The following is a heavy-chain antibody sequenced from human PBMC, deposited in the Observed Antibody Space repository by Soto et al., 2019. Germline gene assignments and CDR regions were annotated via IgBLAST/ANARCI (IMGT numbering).Heavy chain of an antibody. CDR1: GETNSVDA. CDR2: IIPIFGTT. V-gene: IGHV1-69*06. CDR3: SRDRTDSGYCTTWLDP. D-gene: IGHD2-21*02. J-gene: IGHJ5*02. Sequence: SMNVYFKALGETNSVDAIGWGINKKEQGLEWVGRIIPIFGTTNYAQNLQGRVTISADKSTLTSYMELHSLTSDDTALYYCSRDRTDSGYCTTWLDPWGQGTQVIGSS.